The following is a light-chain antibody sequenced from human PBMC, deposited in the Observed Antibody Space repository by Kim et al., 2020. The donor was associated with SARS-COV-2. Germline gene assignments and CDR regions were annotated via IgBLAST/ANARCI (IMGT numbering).Light chain of an antibody. CDR3: QSYDSRLSGYV. CDR1: SSNIGAGYD. Sequence: QSVLTPSPSVSGAPGQKVIISCTGSSSNIGAGYDVNWYQHLPGTAPKLLIYDNTNRPSGVPDRFSGSKSGTSGSLAITGLQAEDEADYYCQSYDSRLSGYVFGSVIKVTV. CDR2: DNT. J-gene: IGLJ1*01. V-gene: IGLV1-40*01.